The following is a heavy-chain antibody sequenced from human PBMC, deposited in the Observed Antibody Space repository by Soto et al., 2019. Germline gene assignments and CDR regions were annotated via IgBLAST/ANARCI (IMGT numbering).Heavy chain of an antibody. J-gene: IGHJ6*02. Sequence: KTAETLSLTCAVSGGSISSYYWSWIRQPPGKGLEWIGYIYYSGSTNYNPSLKSRVTISVDTCKNQFSLKLSYVTAADTAVYYCARADYDSSGYYDHYYYYGMDVWGQGTTVTVSS. CDR2: IYYSGST. V-gene: IGHV4-59*01. CDR1: GGSISSYY. D-gene: IGHD3-22*01. CDR3: ARADYDSSGYYDHYYYYGMDV.